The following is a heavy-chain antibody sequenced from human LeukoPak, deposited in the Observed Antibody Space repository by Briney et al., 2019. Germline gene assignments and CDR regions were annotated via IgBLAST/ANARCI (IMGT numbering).Heavy chain of an antibody. CDR2: ISYDGSNK. CDR1: GFTFSSYG. J-gene: IGHJ4*02. V-gene: IGHV3-30*03. D-gene: IGHD3-3*01. Sequence: GGSLRLSCAASGFTFSSYGMHWVRQAPDKGLEWVAVISYDGSNKYYADSVKGRFTISRGNSKNTLYLQMNSLRAEDTAVYYCARDPAKFWSGHDYWGQGTLVTVSS. CDR3: ARDPAKFWSGHDY.